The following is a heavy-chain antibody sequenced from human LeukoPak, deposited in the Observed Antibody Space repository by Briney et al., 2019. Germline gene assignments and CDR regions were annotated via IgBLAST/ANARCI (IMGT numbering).Heavy chain of an antibody. CDR2: ISWNSGSI. Sequence: GGSLRLSCAGSGFIFNNYAMHWVRQPPGEGLEWVSGISWNSGSIDYADSVKGRFTISRDNAKNSLYLQMNSLRVEDTAFYYCAKDNRRHYTSGPNPDSLHWGQGALVTVSS. D-gene: IGHD6-19*01. CDR3: AKDNRRHYTSGPNPDSLH. J-gene: IGHJ4*02. V-gene: IGHV3-9*01. CDR1: GFIFNNYA.